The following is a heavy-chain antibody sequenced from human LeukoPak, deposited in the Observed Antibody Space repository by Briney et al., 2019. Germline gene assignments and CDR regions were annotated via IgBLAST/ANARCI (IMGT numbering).Heavy chain of an antibody. Sequence: KTSETLSLTCAVYGGSFSGYYWSWIRQPPGKGLEWIGEINHSGSTNYNPSLESRVTISVDTSKNQFSLKLSSVTAADTAVYYCARARSSSWYYYYYMDVWGKGTTVTISS. J-gene: IGHJ6*03. D-gene: IGHD6-13*01. CDR1: GGSFSGYY. CDR2: INHSGST. V-gene: IGHV4-34*01. CDR3: ARARSSSWYYYYYMDV.